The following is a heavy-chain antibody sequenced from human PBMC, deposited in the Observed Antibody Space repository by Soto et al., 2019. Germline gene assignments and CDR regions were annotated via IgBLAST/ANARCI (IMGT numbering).Heavy chain of an antibody. V-gene: IGHV4-39*01. CDR1: GGSISSSSYY. Sequence: QLQLQESGPGLVKPSETLSLTCTVSGGSISSSSYYWGWIRQPPGKGLEWIGSIYYSGSTYYNPSLKSRVTISVDTSKNQFSLKLSSVTAADTAVYYCARYIVVVPAAMPNYFDYWGQGTLVTVSS. CDR2: IYYSGST. CDR3: ARYIVVVPAAMPNYFDY. J-gene: IGHJ4*02. D-gene: IGHD2-2*01.